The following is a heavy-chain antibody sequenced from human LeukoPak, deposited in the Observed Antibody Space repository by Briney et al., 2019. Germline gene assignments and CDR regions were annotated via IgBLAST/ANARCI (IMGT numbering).Heavy chain of an antibody. J-gene: IGHJ1*01. D-gene: IGHD6-13*01. V-gene: IGHV3-66*01. CDR3: ARDLNIAAAGRSPTEYFQH. Sequence: GGSLRLSCAASGFTVSSNYMSWVRQAPGKGLEWVSVIYSGGSTYYADSVKGRFTISRDNSKNTLYLQMNSLRAEDTAVYYCARDLNIAAAGRSPTEYFQHWGQGTLVTVSS. CDR2: IYSGGST. CDR1: GFTVSSNY.